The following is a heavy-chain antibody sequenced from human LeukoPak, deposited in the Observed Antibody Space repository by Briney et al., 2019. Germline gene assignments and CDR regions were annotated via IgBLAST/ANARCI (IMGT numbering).Heavy chain of an antibody. CDR3: ASSDWYAAFDI. Sequence: GGSLRLSCAASGFAFSNNWMHWVRQAPGKGLLWVSRINSDGSSTSYADSVKARFTVSRDNAKNTLYLQMNSLRAEDTAVYYCASSDWYAAFDIWGQGTMVTVSS. CDR2: INSDGSST. J-gene: IGHJ3*02. D-gene: IGHD3-9*01. V-gene: IGHV3-74*01. CDR1: GFAFSNNW.